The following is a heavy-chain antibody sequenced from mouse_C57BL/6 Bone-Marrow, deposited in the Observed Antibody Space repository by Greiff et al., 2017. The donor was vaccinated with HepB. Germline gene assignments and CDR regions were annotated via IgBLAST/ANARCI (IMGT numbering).Heavy chain of an antibody. D-gene: IGHD2-10*01. CDR1: GFTFSNYW. J-gene: IGHJ4*01. V-gene: IGHV6-3*01. CDR2: IRLKSDNYAT. Sequence: EVKLVESGGGLVQPGGSMKLSCVASGFTFSNYWMNWVRQSPEKGLEWVAQIRLKSDNYATHYAESVKGRFTISRDDSKSSVYLQMNNLRAEDTGIYYCTGVLLWGADYYAMDYWGQGTSVTVSS. CDR3: TGVLLWGADYYAMDY.